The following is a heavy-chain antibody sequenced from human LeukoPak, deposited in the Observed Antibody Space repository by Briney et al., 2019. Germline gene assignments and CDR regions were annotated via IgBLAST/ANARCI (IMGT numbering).Heavy chain of an antibody. CDR1: GGSISSGGYY. CDR3: ARVSVAVGGDYFDY. V-gene: IGHV4-31*03. J-gene: IGHJ4*02. CDR2: IYYSGST. Sequence: SQTLSLTCTVSGGSISSGGYYWSCIRQHPGKGLEWIGYIYYSGSTYYNPSLKSRVTISVDTSKNQFSLKLSSVTAADTAVYYCARVSVAVGGDYFDYWGQGTLVTVSS. D-gene: IGHD3-16*01.